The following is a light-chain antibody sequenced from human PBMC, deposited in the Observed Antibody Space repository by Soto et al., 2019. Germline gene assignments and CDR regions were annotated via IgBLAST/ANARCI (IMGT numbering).Light chain of an antibody. CDR1: SSDVGAYNY. J-gene: IGLJ1*01. Sequence: QSVLTQPPSASGSPGHAVTISCTGTSSDVGAYNYVSWYQQHPGKAPKLMIYEVSKRPSGVPDRFSGSKSGNTASLTVSGLQAEDEADYYCSSYAGSNNFFYVLGTGTKVTDL. CDR2: EVS. V-gene: IGLV2-8*01. CDR3: SSYAGSNNFFYV.